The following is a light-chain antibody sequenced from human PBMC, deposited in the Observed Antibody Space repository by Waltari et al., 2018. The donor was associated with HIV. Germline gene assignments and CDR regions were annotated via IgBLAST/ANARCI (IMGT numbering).Light chain of an antibody. CDR1: QSVTSY. V-gene: IGKV3-11*01. CDR3: QQRSNWPPLT. J-gene: IGKJ4*01. CDR2: DAS. Sequence: EIVLTQSPDTLSLSPGERATLSCRASQSVTSYLAWYQQKPGQAPRLLIYDASNRATGIPARFSGSGSGTDFTLTISSLEAEDFAVYYCQQRSNWPPLTFGGGTKVEIK.